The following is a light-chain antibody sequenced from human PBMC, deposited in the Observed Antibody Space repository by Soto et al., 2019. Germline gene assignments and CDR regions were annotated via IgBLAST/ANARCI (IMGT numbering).Light chain of an antibody. J-gene: IGLJ1*01. Sequence: QSALTQPASVSGSPGQSITISCTGTSSDVGGYDYVSWYQQHPGKAPKLVLYDVSDRPSGVSDRFSGSKSGNTASLTISGLQAEDEADYYCSSYTRSSTPYVFGTGTQLTVL. CDR3: SSYTRSSTPYV. V-gene: IGLV2-14*01. CDR2: DVS. CDR1: SSDVGGYDY.